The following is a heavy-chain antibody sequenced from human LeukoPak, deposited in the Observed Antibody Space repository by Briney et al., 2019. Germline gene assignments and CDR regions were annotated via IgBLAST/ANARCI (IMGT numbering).Heavy chain of an antibody. V-gene: IGHV3-23*01. CDR2: IVSPRPTT. Sequence: GGSLRLSCAASGFTLSNYAMTWVRQAPGKGLEWVSSIVSPRPTTYYADSVKGRFTISGDNSKNTLYLQMNSLRAEDTAVYYCAKEPFRGGGYNLDYWGPGTLVTVSS. CDR1: GFTLSNYA. J-gene: IGHJ4*02. D-gene: IGHD5-24*01. CDR3: AKEPFRGGGYNLDY.